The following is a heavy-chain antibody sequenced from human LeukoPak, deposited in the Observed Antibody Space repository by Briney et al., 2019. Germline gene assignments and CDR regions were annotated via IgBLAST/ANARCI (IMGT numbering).Heavy chain of an antibody. V-gene: IGHV4-61*05. CDR3: ARARVLLWFGEFDLLDP. Sequence: SDTLSLTCTVSGASISSTSYYWGWIRQPPGKGLEWIGYIYYSGSTNYNPSLKSRVTISVDTSKNQFSLKLSSVTAADAAVYYCARARVLLWFGEFDLLDPWGQGTLVTVSS. J-gene: IGHJ5*02. CDR1: GASISSTSYY. CDR2: IYYSGST. D-gene: IGHD3-10*01.